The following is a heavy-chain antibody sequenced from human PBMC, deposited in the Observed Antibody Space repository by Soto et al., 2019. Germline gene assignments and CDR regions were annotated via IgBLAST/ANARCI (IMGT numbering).Heavy chain of an antibody. CDR3: ARGGWGSRFGF. Sequence: DSVKGRLTISRDNSKNTLYLQMKSLRGDDTAVYFCARGGWGSRFGFWGQGTLVTVSS. J-gene: IGHJ4*02. V-gene: IGHV3-23*01. D-gene: IGHD7-27*01.